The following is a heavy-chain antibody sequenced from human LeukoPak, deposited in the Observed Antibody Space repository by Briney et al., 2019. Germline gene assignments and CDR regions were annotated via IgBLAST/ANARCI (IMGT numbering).Heavy chain of an antibody. J-gene: IGHJ3*02. CDR1: GGSFSGYY. V-gene: IGHV4-34*01. Sequence: PSETLSLTCAVYGGSFSGYYWSWIRQPPGKGLEWIGEINHSGSTNYNPSLKSRVTISVDTSKNQFSLKLSSVTAADTAVYYCARHRKAYDFWSPRAAFDIWGQGTMVTVSS. CDR2: INHSGST. CDR3: ARHRKAYDFWSPRAAFDI. D-gene: IGHD3-3*01.